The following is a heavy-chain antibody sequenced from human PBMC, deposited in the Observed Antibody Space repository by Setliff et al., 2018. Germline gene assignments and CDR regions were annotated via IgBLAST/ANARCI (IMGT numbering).Heavy chain of an antibody. CDR2: VYYSGTT. Sequence: SETLSLTCTVSGGSISTYYWSWLRQPPGKGLEFIGYVYYSGTTNYDPSLKSRVTMSVDTSKNQFSLKLSSVPAADTAVYYCARGGTYRYFDYWGQGTLVTVSS. J-gene: IGHJ4*02. V-gene: IGHV4-59*01. CDR1: GGSISTYY. CDR3: ARGGTYRYFDY.